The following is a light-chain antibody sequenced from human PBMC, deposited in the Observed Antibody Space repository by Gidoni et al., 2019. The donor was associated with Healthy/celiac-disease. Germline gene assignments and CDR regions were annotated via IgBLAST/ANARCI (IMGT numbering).Light chain of an antibody. V-gene: IGKV1-33*01. CDR1: QDISNY. CDR3: QQSGT. CDR2: DAS. J-gene: IGKJ1*01. Sequence: DIQMTQSPSSLSASVGDRVTITCQASQDISNYLNLYQQKPGKAPKLLIYDASNLETGVPSRFSGSGSGTDFTFTISSLQPEDIATYYCQQSGTFGQGTKVEIK.